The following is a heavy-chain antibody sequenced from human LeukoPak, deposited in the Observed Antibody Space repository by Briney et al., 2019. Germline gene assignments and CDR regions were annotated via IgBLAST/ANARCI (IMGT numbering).Heavy chain of an antibody. CDR2: INPNSGGT. Sequence: ASVKVSCKASGGTFSSYAISWVRQAPGQGLEWMGWINPNSGGTNYAQKFQGRVTMTTDTSISTAYMEVSRLRSDDTAVYYCARVRIGQQLDKYYYYAMDVWGQGTTVTVSS. D-gene: IGHD6-13*01. V-gene: IGHV1-2*02. CDR3: ARVRIGQQLDKYYYYAMDV. J-gene: IGHJ6*02. CDR1: GGTFSSYA.